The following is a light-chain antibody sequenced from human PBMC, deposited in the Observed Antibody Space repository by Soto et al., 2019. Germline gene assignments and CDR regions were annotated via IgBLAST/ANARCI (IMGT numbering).Light chain of an antibody. Sequence: DIQMTQSPSSLSASVGDRVTITCRASEDISSYLNWYQQKPGKAPKLLIYSVSSLQGGVPSRFSGSGSGTDFTLTISSLQPEDFATYYCQQSYSTPPITFGQGTRLEIK. CDR3: QQSYSTPPIT. J-gene: IGKJ5*01. CDR1: EDISSY. CDR2: SVS. V-gene: IGKV1-39*01.